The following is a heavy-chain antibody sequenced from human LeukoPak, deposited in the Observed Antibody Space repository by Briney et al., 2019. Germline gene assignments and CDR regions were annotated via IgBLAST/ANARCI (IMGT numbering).Heavy chain of an antibody. CDR3: ARRNYQIDY. Sequence: SETLSLTCAVYGGSFSGYYWSQIRQPPGKGLEWIGEINHSGSTNYNPSLKSRVTISVDTSKNQFSLKLSSVTAADTAVYYCARRNYQIDYWGQGTLVTVSS. D-gene: IGHD1-7*01. V-gene: IGHV4-34*01. J-gene: IGHJ4*02. CDR2: INHSGST. CDR1: GGSFSGYY.